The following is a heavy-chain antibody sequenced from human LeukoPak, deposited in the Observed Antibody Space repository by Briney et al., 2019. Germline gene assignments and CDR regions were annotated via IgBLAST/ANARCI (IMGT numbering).Heavy chain of an antibody. D-gene: IGHD3-16*01. J-gene: IGHJ4*02. V-gene: IGHV3-7*01. CDR2: TKEDGSGS. CDR3: ANGGVVGTRYYFDS. CDR1: GFSFSYYW. Sequence: PGGSLRLSCAASGFSFSYYWMSWVRQAPGKGLEWVANTKEDGSGSSYVDSVKGRFTISRDNAKNSLYLQMNSLRAEDTAVYYCANGGVVGTRYYFDSWGQGTLVTASS.